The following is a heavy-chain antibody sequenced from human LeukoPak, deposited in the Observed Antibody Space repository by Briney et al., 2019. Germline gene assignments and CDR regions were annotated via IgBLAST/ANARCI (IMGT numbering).Heavy chain of an antibody. V-gene: IGHV3-30*18. Sequence: GGSLRLSCAASGFTFSSYAMHWVRQAPGKGLEWVAVVSPDGSMKYYADSMKGRFTISRDNSKDTLYLQMNSLRVEDTAVYYCAKVLPSHDFVWGSFDYWGQGTLVTVSS. CDR3: AKVLPSHDFVWGSFDY. D-gene: IGHD3-16*01. CDR2: VSPDGSMK. J-gene: IGHJ4*02. CDR1: GFTFSSYA.